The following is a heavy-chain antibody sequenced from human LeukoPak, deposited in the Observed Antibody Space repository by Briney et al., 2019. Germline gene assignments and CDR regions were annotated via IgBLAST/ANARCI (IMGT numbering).Heavy chain of an antibody. CDR2: IYYSGST. CDR3: ARGTITTVTDS. Sequence: SETLSLTCTVSGGSISSYYWSWIRQPPGKGLEWIGYIYYSGSTNYNPSLKSRVTISVDESKTQLSLRLESVTAADTAVYYCARGTITTVTDSWGPGTLVTVSS. J-gene: IGHJ4*02. V-gene: IGHV4-59*12. D-gene: IGHD4-17*01. CDR1: GGSISSYY.